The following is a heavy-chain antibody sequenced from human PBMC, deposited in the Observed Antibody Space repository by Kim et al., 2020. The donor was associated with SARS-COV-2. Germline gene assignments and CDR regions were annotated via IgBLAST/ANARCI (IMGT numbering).Heavy chain of an antibody. Sequence: ASVKVSCKASGYSFTKYAILWLRQAPGQRPEWLGWITAVSGSTRYSQTFQDRVTITRDTSATTVYMALSSLRSEDTGVYFCARGRSPLFDYWGQGTLVTVSA. V-gene: IGHV1-3*01. J-gene: IGHJ4*02. CDR3: ARGRSPLFDY. CDR1: GYSFTKYA. CDR2: ITAVSGST.